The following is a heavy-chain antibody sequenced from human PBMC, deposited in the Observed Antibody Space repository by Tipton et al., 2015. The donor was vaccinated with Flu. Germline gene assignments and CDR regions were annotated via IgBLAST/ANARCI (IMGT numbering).Heavy chain of an antibody. Sequence: TLSLTCAVSGVSMSSGGYYWSWIRQHPGKGLEWVGYIYHTGKTFLNPSLKSRVSLSVDTSKNQFSLRLNSVTAADTAVYYCARVGDLWSGTNYGLDVWGQGTTVTVSS. J-gene: IGHJ6*02. CDR3: ARVGDLWSGTNYGLDV. CDR1: GVSMSSGGYY. CDR2: IYHTGKT. V-gene: IGHV4-31*11. D-gene: IGHD3-3*01.